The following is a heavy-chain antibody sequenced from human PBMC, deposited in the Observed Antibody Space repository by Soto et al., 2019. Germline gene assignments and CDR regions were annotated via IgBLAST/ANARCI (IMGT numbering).Heavy chain of an antibody. J-gene: IGHJ4*02. Sequence: EVQMVESGGGLVQPGGYLRLPGAASGFTFSGYWMSWVRQAPGKGLEWVANIKQDGGEKFYVDSVKGRFTISRDNARTSLSLKMNSLGAEDTAVYYCARVASIAAFYWGQGTLVTVSS. CDR1: GFTFSGYW. CDR3: ARVASIAAFY. CDR2: IKQDGGEK. D-gene: IGHD6-6*01. V-gene: IGHV3-7*05.